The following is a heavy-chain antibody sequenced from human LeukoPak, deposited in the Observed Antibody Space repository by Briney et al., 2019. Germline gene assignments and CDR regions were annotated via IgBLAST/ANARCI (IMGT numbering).Heavy chain of an antibody. CDR1: GGSISSYF. V-gene: IGHV4-4*07. CDR2: IYSTGST. CDR3: ARASGSYYSLDFDY. J-gene: IGHJ4*02. Sequence: SETLSLTCTVSGGSISSYFWSWIRQPAGKGLEWIGHIYSTGSTNYNPSLKSRVTMSLDTSKNQFSLKLSSVTAADTAVYYCARASGSYYSLDFDYWGQGTLVTVSS. D-gene: IGHD1-26*01.